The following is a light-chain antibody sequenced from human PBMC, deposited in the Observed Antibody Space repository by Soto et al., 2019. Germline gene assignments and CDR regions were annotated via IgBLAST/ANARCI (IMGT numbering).Light chain of an antibody. CDR3: NSKRSTNDIVA. CDR2: EVS. J-gene: IGLJ2*01. CDR1: SSDVGAYNF. Sequence: QSALTQPASVSGSPGQSIAISCTGTSSDVGAYNFISWYQQHPGKAPKLIIYEVSNRPSGVSDRFSGSKSGNTASLTISGIQAEDEADYYCNSKRSTNDIVAFGGGTKVTVL. V-gene: IGLV2-14*01.